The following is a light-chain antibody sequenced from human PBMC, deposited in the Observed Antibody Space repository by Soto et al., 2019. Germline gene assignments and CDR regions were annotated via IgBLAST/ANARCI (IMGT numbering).Light chain of an antibody. CDR2: DAS. V-gene: IGKV1-33*01. CDR1: QDISKY. CDR3: QQADSFPFT. J-gene: IGKJ3*01. Sequence: DIQMPQSPSSLSASVGDRVTITCQASQDISKYLNWYLQQPGKAPKLLIYDASNLEMCVPSRFSGTGAGAYYTFTISRLHTADFATYHCQQADSFPFTFGPGT.